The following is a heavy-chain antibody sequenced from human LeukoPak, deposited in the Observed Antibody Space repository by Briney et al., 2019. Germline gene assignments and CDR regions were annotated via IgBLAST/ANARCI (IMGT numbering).Heavy chain of an antibody. J-gene: IGHJ4*02. CDR1: GFTFSIYW. Sequence: GGSLRLSCTASGFTFSIYWINWVRQSPGKGLVWVALINGDGSTTTHADSVKGRFTISRDNAKNTAYLQMNSLRVEDTAVYYCARDYAGSPDYWGQGTLVTVSA. D-gene: IGHD3-10*01. V-gene: IGHV3-74*03. CDR2: INGDGSTT. CDR3: ARDYAGSPDY.